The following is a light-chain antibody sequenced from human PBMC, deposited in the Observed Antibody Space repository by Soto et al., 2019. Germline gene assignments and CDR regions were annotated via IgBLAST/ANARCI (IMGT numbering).Light chain of an antibody. CDR3: QQYNDLPS. CDR1: ETANGH. J-gene: IGKJ1*01. CDR2: EAS. V-gene: IGKV1-5*03. Sequence: IQMTQSPNTLSASVGDRVSITCRASETANGHLAWYQQKPGKAPKLLIYEASILESGVPSRFSGSGYGTEFTLTITGLLPEDFVTYYCQQYNDLPSFGQGTKV.